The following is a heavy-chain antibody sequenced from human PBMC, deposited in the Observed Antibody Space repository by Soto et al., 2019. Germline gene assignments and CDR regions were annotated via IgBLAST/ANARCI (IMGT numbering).Heavy chain of an antibody. J-gene: IGHJ4*02. Sequence: GGSLRLSCAASGFTFSSYAMVWVRQAPGKGLEWVSTITANSGSTAYGDSVKGRSTISRDNSKSTLYLQMNSLRVEDTAAYYCAKSPEWPNRYFDYWAREPWSPS. CDR1: GFTFSSYA. CDR3: AKSPEWPNRYFDY. CDR2: ITANSGST. D-gene: IGHD3-3*01. V-gene: IGHV3-23*01.